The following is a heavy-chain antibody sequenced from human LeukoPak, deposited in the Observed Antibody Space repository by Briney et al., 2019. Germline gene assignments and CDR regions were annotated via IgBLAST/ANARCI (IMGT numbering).Heavy chain of an antibody. Sequence: GASVKVSCKASGYTFTTYAMHWVRQAPGQRLEWMGWINAGNGNTKYSQKFQARVTITRDTSASTAYMELSSLRSEDTAVYYCARAGRHYDILTGYSYPLLFDYWGQGTLVTVSS. V-gene: IGHV1-3*01. CDR3: ARAGRHYDILTGYSYPLLFDY. CDR1: GYTFTTYA. CDR2: INAGNGNT. J-gene: IGHJ4*02. D-gene: IGHD3-9*01.